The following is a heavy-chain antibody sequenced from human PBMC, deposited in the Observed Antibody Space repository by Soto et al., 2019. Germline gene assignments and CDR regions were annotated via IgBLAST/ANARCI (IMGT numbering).Heavy chain of an antibody. Sequence: QLQLQESGSRLVKPSETLSVTCAVSGGSITSGGSVWTWIRQPPGRGLEWIGYIYHSGSTYYNPSLKSRVTISLDRSENQISLKLISVTAADTAVYYCASGRDWFGPWGQGTLVTASS. CDR3: ASGRDWFGP. CDR1: GGSITSGGSV. J-gene: IGHJ5*02. V-gene: IGHV4-30-2*01. CDR2: IYHSGST.